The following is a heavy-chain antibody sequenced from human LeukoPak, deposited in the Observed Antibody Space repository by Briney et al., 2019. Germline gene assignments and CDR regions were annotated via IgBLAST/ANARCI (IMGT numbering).Heavy chain of an antibody. Sequence: GGSLRLSCAASGFTFSSYAMSWVRQAPGKGLEWVSAISGSGGSTYYADSVKGRFTTSRDNSKNTLYLQMNSLRAEDTAVYYCAKDRFGELLYDYWGQGTLVTVSS. J-gene: IGHJ4*02. CDR3: AKDRFGELLYDY. D-gene: IGHD3-10*01. V-gene: IGHV3-23*01. CDR1: GFTFSSYA. CDR2: ISGSGGST.